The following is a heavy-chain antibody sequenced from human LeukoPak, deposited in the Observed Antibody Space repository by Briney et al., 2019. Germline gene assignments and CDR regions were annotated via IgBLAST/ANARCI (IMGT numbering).Heavy chain of an antibody. CDR3: AKELYGGGWFDP. Sequence: SQTLSLTCTVSVGSISSGGYYWSWIRQHPGKGLEWIGYICYSGSTYYNPSLKSRVTISVDTSKNQFSLKLSSVTAEDTAVYYCAKELYGGGWFDPWGQGTLVTVSS. CDR2: ICYSGST. J-gene: IGHJ5*02. CDR1: VGSISSGGYY. V-gene: IGHV4-31*03. D-gene: IGHD4-17*01.